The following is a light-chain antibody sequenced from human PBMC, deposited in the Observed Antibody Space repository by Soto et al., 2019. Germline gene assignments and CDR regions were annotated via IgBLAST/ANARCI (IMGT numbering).Light chain of an antibody. CDR2: EAS. J-gene: IGKJ4*01. CDR1: QTVSSSY. CDR3: QLYGSSPSLT. V-gene: IGKV3-20*01. Sequence: EIVLTQSPGTLSLSPWERSSLSFIPIQTVSSSYLAWYQQKPGQAPSLLIYEASSRATGIPDRFSGSGSGTDFTLTISRLEPEDSAVYYCQLYGSSPSLTFGGGTKVDIK.